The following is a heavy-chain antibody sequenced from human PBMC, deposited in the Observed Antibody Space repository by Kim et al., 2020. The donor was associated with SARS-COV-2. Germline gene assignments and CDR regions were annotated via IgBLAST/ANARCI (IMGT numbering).Heavy chain of an antibody. CDR3: TWFGEWGMDV. CDR1: GGSISSSSYY. Sequence: SETLSLTCTVSGGSISSSSYYWGWIRQPPGKGLEWIGSIYYSGSTYYNPSLKSRVTISVDTSKNQFSLKLSSVTAADTAVYYCTWFGEWGMDVWGQGTTVTVSS. J-gene: IGHJ6*02. V-gene: IGHV4-39*01. D-gene: IGHD3-10*01. CDR2: IYYSGST.